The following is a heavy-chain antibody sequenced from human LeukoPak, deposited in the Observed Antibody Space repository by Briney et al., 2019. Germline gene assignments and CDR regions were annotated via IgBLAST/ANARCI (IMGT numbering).Heavy chain of an antibody. V-gene: IGHV4-34*01. D-gene: IGHD5-18*01. CDR1: GGSFSGYY. Sequence: SETLSLTCAVYGGSFSGYYWSWIRQPPGKGLEWIGEINHSGSTNYNPSLKSRVTISAYTSKNQFSLRLSSVTAADTAVYYCARLLWIQDYYYYGMDVWGQGTTVTVSS. CDR2: INHSGST. J-gene: IGHJ6*02. CDR3: ARLLWIQDYYYYGMDV.